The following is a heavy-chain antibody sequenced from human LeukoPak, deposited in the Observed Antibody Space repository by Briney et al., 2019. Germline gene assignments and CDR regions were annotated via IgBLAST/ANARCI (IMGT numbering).Heavy chain of an antibody. V-gene: IGHV3-74*01. CDR3: ASSQTREGYSYTSFDY. Sequence: GGSLGLSCAASGFTFSTYWMHWVRQAPGKGLVWVSRINSDGSSTSYADSVKGRFTISRDNAKNTLYLQVNSLRAEDTAVYYCASSQTREGYSYTSFDYWGQGTLVTVSS. D-gene: IGHD5-18*01. CDR1: GFTFSTYW. J-gene: IGHJ4*02. CDR2: INSDGSST.